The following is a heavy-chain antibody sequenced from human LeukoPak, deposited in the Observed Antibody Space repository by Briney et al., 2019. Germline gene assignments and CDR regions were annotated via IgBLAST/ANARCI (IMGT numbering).Heavy chain of an antibody. Sequence: SLRLSCAASGFTFDDFAMHWVRQAPGKGLEWVAGISWNSGSIAYADSVKGRFIISRDNAENSLYLQMNSLRPEDTALYYCAKGALGGVVVNSDYWGQGILVTVSS. CDR3: AKGALGGVVVNSDY. CDR1: GFTFDDFA. J-gene: IGHJ4*02. CDR2: ISWNSGSI. V-gene: IGHV3-9*01. D-gene: IGHD2-21*01.